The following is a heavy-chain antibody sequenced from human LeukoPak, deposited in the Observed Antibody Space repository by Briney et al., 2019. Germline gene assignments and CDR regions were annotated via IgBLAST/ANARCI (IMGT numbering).Heavy chain of an antibody. CDR3: ARPRSGNDRYFDY. V-gene: IGHV1-18*01. CDR1: GGTFSSYA. J-gene: IGHJ4*02. CDR2: ISGYNGDT. Sequence: DSLKVSCKASGGTFSSYAISWVRQAPGQGIEWMGWISGYNGDTNYVQKFQGRVTMTIDTSTTTAHMELRSLRSDDTAVYYCARPRSGNDRYFDYWGQGTLVTVSS. D-gene: IGHD1-1*01.